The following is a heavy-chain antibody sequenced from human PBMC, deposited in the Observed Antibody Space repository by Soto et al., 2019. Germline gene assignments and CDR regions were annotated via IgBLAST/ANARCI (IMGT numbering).Heavy chain of an antibody. V-gene: IGHV4-4*02. Sequence: SETLSLTCAVSGGSISSSNWWSWVRQPPGKGLEWIGEIYHSGSTNYNPSLKSRVTISVDKSKNQFSLKLSSVTAADTAVYYCARVADAYEGWKYFDYWGQGTLVTVSS. D-gene: IGHD1-1*01. CDR3: ARVADAYEGWKYFDY. CDR2: IYHSGST. CDR1: GGSISSSNW. J-gene: IGHJ4*02.